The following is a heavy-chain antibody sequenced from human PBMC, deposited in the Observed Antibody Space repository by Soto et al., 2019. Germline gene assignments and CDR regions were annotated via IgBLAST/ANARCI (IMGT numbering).Heavy chain of an antibody. Sequence: QVQLVQSGAEVKKPGSSVKVSCKASGGTFSSYAISWVRQAPGQGLEWMGAIIPIFGTANYAQKFQGRVTITADESTSTAYMELSSLRSEDTAVYYCARQEEGVADTAMVDYWGQGTLVTVSS. CDR1: GGTFSSYA. J-gene: IGHJ4*02. CDR2: IIPIFGTA. V-gene: IGHV1-69*01. D-gene: IGHD5-18*01. CDR3: ARQEEGVADTAMVDY.